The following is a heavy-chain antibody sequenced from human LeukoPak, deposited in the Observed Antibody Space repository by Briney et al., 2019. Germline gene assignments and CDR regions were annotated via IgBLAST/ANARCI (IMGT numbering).Heavy chain of an antibody. CDR1: GFTFSSYW. CDR3: ARGSSSSEYFQH. J-gene: IGHJ1*01. Sequence: GGSLRLYCAASGFTFSSYWMHWVRQAPGEGVVWVSRINTDGSSTSYADSVKGRFTISRDNAKNTLYLQMNSLRAEDTAVYYCARGSSSSEYFQHWGQGTLVTVSS. D-gene: IGHD6-6*01. V-gene: IGHV3-74*01. CDR2: INTDGSST.